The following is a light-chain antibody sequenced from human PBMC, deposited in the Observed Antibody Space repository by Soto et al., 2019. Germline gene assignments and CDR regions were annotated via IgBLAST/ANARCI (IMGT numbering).Light chain of an antibody. Sequence: QSELTQPPSASGTPGQRVTISCSGSSSNIGSNYVYWYQQLPGTAPKLLIYRNNQRPSGVPDRFSGSKSGTSASLAISGLRSEDEADYYCAAWDDSLSGQVVFGGGTKLTVL. V-gene: IGLV1-47*01. CDR2: RNN. CDR3: AAWDDSLSGQVV. CDR1: SSNIGSNY. J-gene: IGLJ2*01.